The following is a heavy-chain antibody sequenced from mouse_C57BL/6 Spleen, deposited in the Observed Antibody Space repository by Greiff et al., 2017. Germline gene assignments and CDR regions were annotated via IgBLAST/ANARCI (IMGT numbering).Heavy chain of an antibody. V-gene: IGHV2-6-1*01. Sequence: QVQLKESGPGLVAPSQSLSITCTVSGFSLTSYGVHWVRQPPGKGLEWLVVIWSDGSTTYNSALKSRLSISKDNSKSQVFLKMNSLQTDDTAMYYCARHGRGNDGYLYAMDYWGQGTSVTVSS. CDR1: GFSLTSYG. CDR3: ARHGRGNDGYLYAMDY. J-gene: IGHJ4*01. CDR2: IWSDGST. D-gene: IGHD2-3*01.